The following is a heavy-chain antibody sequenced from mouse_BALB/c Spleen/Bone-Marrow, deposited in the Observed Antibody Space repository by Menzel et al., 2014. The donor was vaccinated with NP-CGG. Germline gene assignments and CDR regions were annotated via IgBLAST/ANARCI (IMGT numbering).Heavy chain of an antibody. CDR1: GFNIKDTY. D-gene: IGHD2-3*01. CDR2: IDPANGNT. V-gene: IGHV14-3*02. CDR3: ARWLLNYYAMDK. Sequence: VQLQQSGPELVKPGASVKMSCTASGFNIKDTYMHWVKQRPEQGLEWIGRIDPANGNTKYDPKFQGKATITADTSSNTAYLQLSSLTSKNTAVFYCARWLLNYYAMDKWGQETSVTVSP. J-gene: IGHJ4*01.